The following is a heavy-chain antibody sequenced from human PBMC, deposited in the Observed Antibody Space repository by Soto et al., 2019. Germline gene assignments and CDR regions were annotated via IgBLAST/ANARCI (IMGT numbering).Heavy chain of an antibody. CDR2: INPTSGGT. CDR3: ARDPDYGDYWGYLFDS. V-gene: IGHV1-2*02. J-gene: IGHJ4*02. Sequence: QVQLVQSGAEVKKPGASVKVSCKTSGYTFAAYYIHWIRQAPGQGLEWMGWINPTSGGTVYAQNFQARATMTRDTSMRTAYMELRRLNSDDTAVYYCARDPDYGDYWGYLFDSWGQGTPVTVSS. CDR1: GYTFAAYY. D-gene: IGHD4-17*01.